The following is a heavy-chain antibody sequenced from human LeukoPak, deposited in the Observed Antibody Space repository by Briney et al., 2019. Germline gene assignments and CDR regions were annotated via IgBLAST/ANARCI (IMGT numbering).Heavy chain of an antibody. CDR1: GGSFSGSN. CDR2: IYNSGST. CDR3: VRAYDY. Sequence: PSETLSLTCAVYGGSFSGSNWSWIRQPPGKGLEWIGEIYNSGSTIYNPSLKSRGTISVDTSKNQFSLNLISVTAADTAVYYCVRAYDYWGQGTLVTVSS. J-gene: IGHJ4*02. V-gene: IGHV4-34*01.